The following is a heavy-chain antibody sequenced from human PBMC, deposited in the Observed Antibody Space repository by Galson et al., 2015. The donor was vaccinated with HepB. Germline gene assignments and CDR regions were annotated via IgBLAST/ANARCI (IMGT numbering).Heavy chain of an antibody. D-gene: IGHD2-15*01. Sequence: SLRLSCAASGFTFSSYSMNWVRQASGKGLEWVSSISSSSSYIYYADSVKGRFTISRDNAKNSLYLQMNSLRAEDTAVYYCARDPSMGCSGGSCYPDYYYYGMDVWGQGTTVTVSS. CDR3: ARDPSMGCSGGSCYPDYYYYGMDV. V-gene: IGHV3-21*01. CDR1: GFTFSSYS. J-gene: IGHJ6*02. CDR2: ISSSSSYI.